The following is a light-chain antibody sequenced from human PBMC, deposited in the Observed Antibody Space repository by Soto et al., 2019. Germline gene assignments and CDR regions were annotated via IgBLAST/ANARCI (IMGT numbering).Light chain of an antibody. CDR1: QSVSSSY. Sequence: EIVLTQSPGTLSLSPGERATLSCRASQSVSSSYLAWYQQKPGQTPRRLIYGASSSATGIPDRFSGSGSGTDFTLNISRLEPEAFAVYYCQQYCSSPFTFGQGTRLEIK. CDR3: QQYCSSPFT. CDR2: GAS. V-gene: IGKV3-20*01. J-gene: IGKJ5*01.